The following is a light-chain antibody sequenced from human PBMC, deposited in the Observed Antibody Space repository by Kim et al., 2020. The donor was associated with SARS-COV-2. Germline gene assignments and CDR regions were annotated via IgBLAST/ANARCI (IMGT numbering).Light chain of an antibody. V-gene: IGLV1-47*01. Sequence: RVTISRSGSSSNIGSNYVYWYQQLPGTAPKLLIYRNNQRPSGVPDRFSGSKSGTSASLAISGLRSEDEADYYCAAWDDTLSGRGVFGGGTQLTVL. CDR3: AAWDDTLSGRGV. CDR2: RNN. CDR1: SSNIGSNY. J-gene: IGLJ3*02.